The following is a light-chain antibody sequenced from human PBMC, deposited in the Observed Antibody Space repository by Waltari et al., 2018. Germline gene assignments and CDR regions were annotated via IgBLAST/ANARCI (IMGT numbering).Light chain of an antibody. J-gene: IGLJ2*01. CDR2: DVS. V-gene: IGLV2-14*01. Sequence: QSALTQPASVSGSPGQSITISCTGTSSDVGGYNYVSWYQQHPGKAPKLMIYDVSNRPSGLSNRFSGSKSGNTASLTISGLQAEDEADYYCSSYTSSSTGVVFGGGTKLTVL. CDR3: SSYTSSSTGVV. CDR1: SSDVGGYNY.